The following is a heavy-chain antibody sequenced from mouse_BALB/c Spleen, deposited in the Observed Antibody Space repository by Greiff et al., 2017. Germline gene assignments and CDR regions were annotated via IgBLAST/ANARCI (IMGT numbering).Heavy chain of an antibody. V-gene: IGHV5-15*02. J-gene: IGHJ4*01. CDR2: ISNLAYSI. CDR1: GFTFSDYG. D-gene: IGHD2-10*02. Sequence: EVQRVESGGGLVQPGGSRKLSCAASGFTFSDYGMAWVRQAPGKGPEWVAFISNLAYSIYYADTVKGRFTISRDNAKNTLYLQMSSLKSEDTAMYYCARRSMAMDYWGQGTSVTVSS. CDR3: ARRSMAMDY.